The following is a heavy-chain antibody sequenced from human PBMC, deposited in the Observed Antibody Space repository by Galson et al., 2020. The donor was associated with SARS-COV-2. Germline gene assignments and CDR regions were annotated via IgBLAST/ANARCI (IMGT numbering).Heavy chain of an antibody. D-gene: IGHD3-10*01. V-gene: IGHV3-30*18. J-gene: IGHJ5*01. CDR2: ISHDGKNQ. CDR1: GFTFGSYS. CDR3: AKGGYASGSYFWFDS. Sequence: GGSLRLSCVASGFTFGSYSLHWVRQPPGKGLEWVAIISHDGKNQHYADSVKGRFSISRDDSKNMVYLQVNSLRPEDTAVYYCAKGGYASGSYFWFDSWGQGIQVTVSS.